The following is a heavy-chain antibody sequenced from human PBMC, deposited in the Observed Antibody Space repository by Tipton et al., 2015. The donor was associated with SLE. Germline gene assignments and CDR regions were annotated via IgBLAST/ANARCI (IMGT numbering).Heavy chain of an antibody. D-gene: IGHD1-26*01. J-gene: IGHJ2*01. CDR2: IYYSGST. CDR3: ARGRGGRRYWYFDL. Sequence: TLSLTCTVSGGSLSSYYWSWIRQPPGKGLEWIGYIYYSGSTYYNPSLKSRVTISVDTSKNQFSLKLSSVTAADTAVYYCARGRGGRRYWYFDLWGRGALVTVSS. CDR1: GGSLSSYY. V-gene: IGHV4-59*06.